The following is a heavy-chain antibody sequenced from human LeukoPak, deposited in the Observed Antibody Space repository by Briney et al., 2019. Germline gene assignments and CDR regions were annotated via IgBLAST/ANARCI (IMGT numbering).Heavy chain of an antibody. V-gene: IGHV3-30-3*01. D-gene: IGHD5-24*01. CDR2: ISYDGSNK. Sequence: PGRSLRLSCAASGFTFSSYAMHWVRQAPSKGLEWVAVISYDGSNKYYADSVKGRFTISRDNSKNTLYLQMNSLRAEDTAVYYCARDNPEIGAFDIWGQGTMVTVSS. CDR1: GFTFSSYA. J-gene: IGHJ3*02. CDR3: ARDNPEIGAFDI.